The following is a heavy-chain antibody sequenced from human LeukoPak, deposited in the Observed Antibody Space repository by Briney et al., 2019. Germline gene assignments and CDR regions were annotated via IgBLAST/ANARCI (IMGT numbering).Heavy chain of an antibody. D-gene: IGHD5-18*01. CDR1: GFTFSSYW. CDR2: ISSSGSTI. Sequence: GGSLRLSCAASGFTFSSYWMSWVRQAPGKGLEWVSYISSSGSTIYYADSVKGRFTISRDNAKNSLYLQINSLRAEDTAVYYCARVGLWDGPSLDYWGQGTLVTVSS. J-gene: IGHJ4*02. CDR3: ARVGLWDGPSLDY. V-gene: IGHV3-48*04.